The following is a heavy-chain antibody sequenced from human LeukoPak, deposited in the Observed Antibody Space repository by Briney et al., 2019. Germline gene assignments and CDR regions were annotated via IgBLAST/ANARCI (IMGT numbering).Heavy chain of an antibody. J-gene: IGHJ4*02. Sequence: PGGSLRLSCVASGFTVSRNYMNWVRQAPGKGLEWVSAISGSGGSTYYADSVKGRFTISRDNSKNTLYLQMNSLRAEDTAVYYCAKMGRGYSSSWYGTTGNYWGQGTLVTVSS. CDR1: GFTVSRNY. V-gene: IGHV3-23*01. D-gene: IGHD6-13*01. CDR3: AKMGRGYSSSWYGTTGNY. CDR2: ISGSGGST.